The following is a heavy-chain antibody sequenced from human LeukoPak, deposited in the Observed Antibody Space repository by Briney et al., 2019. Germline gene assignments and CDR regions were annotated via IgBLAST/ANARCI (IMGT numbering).Heavy chain of an antibody. Sequence: PGGSLRLSCVASGFTFSIYWMSWVRQAPGKGLEWVSAISGSGGSTYYADCVKGRFPISRDNSKNTLYLQMNSLRAEDTAVYYCARDGGSGSYYAVDYWGQGTLVTVSP. D-gene: IGHD3-10*01. CDR3: ARDGGSGSYYAVDY. J-gene: IGHJ4*02. CDR2: ISGSGGST. CDR1: GFTFSIYW. V-gene: IGHV3-23*01.